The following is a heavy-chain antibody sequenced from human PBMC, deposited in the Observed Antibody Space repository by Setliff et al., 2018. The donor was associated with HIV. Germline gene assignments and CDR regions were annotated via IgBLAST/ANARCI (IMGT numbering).Heavy chain of an antibody. CDR3: AKDCSSTSCYID. V-gene: IGHV3-9*01. J-gene: IGHJ4*02. Sequence: PGGSLRLSCAASGFTFDDYAMHWVRQAPGKGLEWVSGISWNSGSIGYADSVKGRFTISRDNAKNSLYLQMNSLRAEDTALYYCAKDCSSTSCYIDWGQGTLVTVSS. CDR2: ISWNSGSI. CDR1: GFTFDDYA. D-gene: IGHD2-2*02.